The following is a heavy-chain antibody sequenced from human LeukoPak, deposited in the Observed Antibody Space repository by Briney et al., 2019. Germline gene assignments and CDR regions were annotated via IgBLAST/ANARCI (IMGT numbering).Heavy chain of an antibody. V-gene: IGHV3-7*01. Sequence: GGSLRLSYAASRFTFSSSWMAWVRQAPGKGLEWVATIKEDGSQKYYVDFVKGRFTISRDNAKNSLFLQMNSLRVEDTAVYFCVRNLAYDSFDIWGQGTMVTVSS. CDR3: VRNLAYDSFDI. CDR1: RFTFSSSW. CDR2: IKEDGSQK. J-gene: IGHJ3*02. D-gene: IGHD3-16*01.